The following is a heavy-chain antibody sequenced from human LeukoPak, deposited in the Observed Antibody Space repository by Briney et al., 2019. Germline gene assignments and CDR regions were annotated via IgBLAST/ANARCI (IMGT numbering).Heavy chain of an antibody. CDR3: ARDIFWSGYYYFDY. Sequence: GASVKVSCKTSGYTFTGYYMHWVRQAPGQGLEWMGWIIPNSGDTNYAQNFQGRVTMTSDTSISTAYMELSRLRSDDTAVYYCARDIFWSGYYYFDYWGQGTLVTVSS. J-gene: IGHJ4*02. D-gene: IGHD3-3*01. CDR2: IIPNSGDT. CDR1: GYTFTGYY. V-gene: IGHV1-2*02.